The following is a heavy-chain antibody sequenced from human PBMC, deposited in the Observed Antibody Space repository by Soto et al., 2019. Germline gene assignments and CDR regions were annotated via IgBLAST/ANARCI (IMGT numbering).Heavy chain of an antibody. CDR2: ISGSGGST. V-gene: IGHV3-23*01. Sequence: EVQLLESGGGLVQPGGSLRLSCAASGFTFSSYAMSWVRQAPGKGLEWVSGISGSGGSTDYADSVKGRFTISRDNSKYTLYLQMNSLRAEDTDIYYCAKLIASTGRPTAVPRYNGMDVWGQGTTVTVSS. J-gene: IGHJ6*02. CDR3: AKLIASTGRPTAVPRYNGMDV. CDR1: GFTFSSYA. D-gene: IGHD3-10*01.